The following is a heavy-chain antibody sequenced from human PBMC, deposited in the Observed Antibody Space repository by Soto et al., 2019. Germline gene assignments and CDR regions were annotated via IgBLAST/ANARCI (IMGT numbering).Heavy chain of an antibody. J-gene: IGHJ4*01. Sequence: PGGSLRLSCAAFGFTFSDHYMDWVRQAPGKGLEWVGRIRNKANSYTTEYAASVKGRFTISRDDSQNLLFLQMNSLKTEDTAVYYCSRAGILTTPYYFDYWGQGTLVTVSS. CDR2: IRNKANSYTT. V-gene: IGHV3-72*01. D-gene: IGHD4-4*01. CDR3: SRAGILTTPYYFDY. CDR1: GFTFSDHY.